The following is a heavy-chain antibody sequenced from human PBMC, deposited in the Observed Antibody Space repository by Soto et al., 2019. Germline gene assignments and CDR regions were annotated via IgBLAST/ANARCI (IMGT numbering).Heavy chain of an antibody. CDR3: AKGRTIFGVALFDY. J-gene: IGHJ4*02. V-gene: IGHV3-23*01. CDR1: GFTLSSYA. CDR2: ISGSGGST. D-gene: IGHD3-3*01. Sequence: PGGALRLSCAASGFTLSSYAMRWVRQAPGKGLEWGSAISGSGGSTYYADSVKGRCTISRDNSKNTLYLQMNSLRAEDTAVYYCAKGRTIFGVALFDYWGQGTLVTVSS.